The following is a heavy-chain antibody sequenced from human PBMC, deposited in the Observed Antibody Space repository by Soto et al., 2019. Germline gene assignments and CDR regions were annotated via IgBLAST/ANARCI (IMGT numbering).Heavy chain of an antibody. Sequence: PSVKVSCKASGGTFSSYAISWVRQAPGQGLEWMGGIIPIFGTANYAQKFQGRVTVTADESTSTAYMELSSLRSEDTAVYYCAVGYSYGYGFDYWGQGTLVTVSS. CDR1: GGTFSSYA. J-gene: IGHJ4*02. V-gene: IGHV1-69*13. D-gene: IGHD5-18*01. CDR2: IIPIFGTA. CDR3: AVGYSYGYGFDY.